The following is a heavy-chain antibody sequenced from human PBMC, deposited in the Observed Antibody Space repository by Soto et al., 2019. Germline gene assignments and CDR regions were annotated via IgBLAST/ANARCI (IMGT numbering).Heavy chain of an antibody. CDR3: ARILVQDYYDSRGGAFDI. D-gene: IGHD3-22*01. CDR1: GFTFSSYW. J-gene: IGHJ3*02. CDR2: INSDGSST. V-gene: IGHV3-74*01. Sequence: PGGSLRLSCAASGFTFSSYWMHWVRQAPGKGLVWVSRINSDGSSTSYADSVKGRFTISRDNAKNTLYLQMNSLRAEDTAVYYCARILVQDYYDSRGGAFDIWGQGTMVTVSS.